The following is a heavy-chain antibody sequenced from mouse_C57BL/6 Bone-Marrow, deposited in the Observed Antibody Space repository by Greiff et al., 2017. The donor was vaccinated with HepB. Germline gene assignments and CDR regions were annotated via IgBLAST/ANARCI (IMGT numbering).Heavy chain of an antibody. Sequence: EVKLMESGGGLVKPGGSLKLSCAASGFTFSDYGMHWVRQAPEKGLEWVAYISSGSSTIYYADTVKGRFTISRDNAKNTLFLQMTSLRSEDTAMYYCARSYYYGSSPYYAMDYWGQGTSVTVSS. CDR1: GFTFSDYG. V-gene: IGHV5-17*01. D-gene: IGHD1-1*01. CDR2: ISSGSSTI. CDR3: ARSYYYGSSPYYAMDY. J-gene: IGHJ4*01.